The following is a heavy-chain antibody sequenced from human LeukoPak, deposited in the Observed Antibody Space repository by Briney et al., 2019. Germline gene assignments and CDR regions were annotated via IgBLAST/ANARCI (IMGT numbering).Heavy chain of an antibody. D-gene: IGHD2-15*01. J-gene: IGHJ6*04. CDR2: ISYYKSHK. CDR3: AKERVVAATYYYAMDV. V-gene: IGHV3-30*04. Sequence: GRSLRLSCAASGFTFSSYAMHWVRQAPGKGLEWVAVISYYKSHKYYADYVKGRFTISRDNSKNTLDLILNSLRAEDTAVYYCAKERVVAATYYYAMDVWGKGTTVTVSS. CDR1: GFTFSSYA.